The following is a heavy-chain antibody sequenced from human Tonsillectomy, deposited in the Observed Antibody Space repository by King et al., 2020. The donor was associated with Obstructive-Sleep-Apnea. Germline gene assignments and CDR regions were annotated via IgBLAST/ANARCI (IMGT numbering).Heavy chain of an antibody. CDR2: IYYSGSS. D-gene: IGHD2-2*01. CDR3: ARRNFNCSSTSGQNRGFDY. J-gene: IGHJ4*02. Sequence: QLQESGPGLVKPSQTLSLTCTVSGGSIRSGGYYWTWIRQHPEKGLEWIGSIYYSGSSLYNPSLKSRVTISVDTSRNQFSLKVRSVPAADTAVYFWARRNFNCSSTSGQNRGFDYWGQGTLVTVAS. V-gene: IGHV4-31*03. CDR1: GGSIRSGGYY.